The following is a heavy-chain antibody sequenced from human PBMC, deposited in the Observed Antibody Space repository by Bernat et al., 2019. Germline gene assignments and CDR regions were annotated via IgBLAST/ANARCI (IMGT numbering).Heavy chain of an antibody. CDR3: AGGRGSGWTFDP. CDR1: GGSFSGYY. Sequence: QVQLQQWGAGLLKPSETLSLTCAVYGGSFSGYYWSWIRQPPGQGLEWIGEINHSGSTNYNPSLKSRVTISVDTSKNQFSLKLSSVTAADTAVDYCAGGRGSGWTFDPWGQGTLVTVSS. D-gene: IGHD6-19*01. V-gene: IGHV4-34*01. J-gene: IGHJ5*02. CDR2: INHSGST.